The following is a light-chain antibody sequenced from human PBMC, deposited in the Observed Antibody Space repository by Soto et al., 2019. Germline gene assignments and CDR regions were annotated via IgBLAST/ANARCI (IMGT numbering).Light chain of an antibody. CDR3: LSFDSSLSVV. CDR1: SSNIGAGYD. J-gene: IGLJ2*01. Sequence: QAVVTQPPSVSGAPGQRVTISCTGSSSNIGAGYDVHWYQQLPGRAPKLLIYGNTNRPSGVPDRFSGSKSGTSASLAITGIKAEDEADYYCLSFDSSLSVVFGGGTKLTVL. V-gene: IGLV1-40*01. CDR2: GNT.